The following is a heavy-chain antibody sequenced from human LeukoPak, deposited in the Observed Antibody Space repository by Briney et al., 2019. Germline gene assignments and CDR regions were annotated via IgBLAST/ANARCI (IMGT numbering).Heavy chain of an antibody. CDR3: AREGGLQLWPFDY. D-gene: IGHD5-18*01. CDR1: GGTFSSYA. V-gene: IGHV1-69*13. Sequence: SVKVSCKASGGTFSSYAISWVRQAPGQGLEWMGGIIPIFGTANYAQKFQGRVTITADESTSTAYMELSSLRSEDTAVYYCAREGGLQLWPFDYWGKGTLVTVSS. J-gene: IGHJ4*02. CDR2: IIPIFGTA.